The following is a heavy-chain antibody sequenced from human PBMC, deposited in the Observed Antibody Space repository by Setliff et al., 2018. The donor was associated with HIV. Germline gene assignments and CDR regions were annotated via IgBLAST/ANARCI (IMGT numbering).Heavy chain of an antibody. CDR2: IKQDGSEE. Sequence: GGSLRLSCAASGFTFSTYWMIWVRQAPGKGLEWVAKIKQDGSEEYYVDSVKGRFTISRDNAKNSVYLQMNSLRVEDTALYYCACPKEGYSGSGGAFQIWGQGTMVTVSS. V-gene: IGHV3-7*01. CDR3: ACPKEGYSGSGGAFQI. J-gene: IGHJ3*02. D-gene: IGHD3-10*01. CDR1: GFTFSTYW.